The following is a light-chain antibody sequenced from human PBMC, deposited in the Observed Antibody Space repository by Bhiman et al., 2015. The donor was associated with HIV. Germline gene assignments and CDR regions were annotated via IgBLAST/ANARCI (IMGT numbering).Light chain of an antibody. CDR3: CSYGGTLV. CDR2: DVS. J-gene: IGLJ2*01. Sequence: QSALTQARSVSGSPGQSVTISCTGTSSDVGGYNFVSWYQQHPGKAPKLMIYDVSKRPSGVPERFSGSKSGNTASLTISGLQAEDEADYYCCSYGGTLVFGGGTKLTVL. V-gene: IGLV2-11*01. CDR1: SSDVGGYNF.